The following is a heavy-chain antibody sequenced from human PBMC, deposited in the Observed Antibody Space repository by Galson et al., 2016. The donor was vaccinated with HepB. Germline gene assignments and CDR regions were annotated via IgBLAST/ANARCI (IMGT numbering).Heavy chain of an antibody. D-gene: IGHD6-19*01. J-gene: IGHJ3*01. CDR1: GFTFRSYW. V-gene: IGHV3-7*01. CDR3: ARDSSPGTEATGWYDAFDL. CDR2: IKGDGSKI. Sequence: SLRLSCAASGFTFRSYWMTWVRQTPGRGLEWVANIKGDGSKIHYADSVEGRFTISRDNAQSSMFLQMSSLRPEDTALYYCARDSSPGTEATGWYDAFDLLGHGTMVAVSS.